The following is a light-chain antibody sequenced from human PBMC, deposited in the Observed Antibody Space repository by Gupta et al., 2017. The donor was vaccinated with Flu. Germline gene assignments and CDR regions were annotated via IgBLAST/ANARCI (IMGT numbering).Light chain of an antibody. J-gene: IGLJ3*02. CDR1: ALADKF. V-gene: IGLV3-25*03. CDR2: KDS. CDR3: QATDSSGSVPLV. Sequence: QTARITCSGDALADKFVYWYLQRPGQAPGVLIYKDSERHSGSPERVSGSLSGTTVTVTISRVQAEDEGDYYCQATDSSGSVPLVFGGGTRLSV.